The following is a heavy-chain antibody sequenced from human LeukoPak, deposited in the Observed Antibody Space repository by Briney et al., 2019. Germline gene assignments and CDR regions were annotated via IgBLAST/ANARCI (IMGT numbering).Heavy chain of an antibody. Sequence: GGSLRLSCAASGFTFSSYAMSWVRQAPGKGLEWVSAISGSGGSTYYADSVKGRFTISRDNSKNTLYLQMNCLRAEDTAVYYCAKDPGYDYVWGSYRTVTWGQGTLVTVSS. CDR1: GFTFSSYA. D-gene: IGHD3-16*02. CDR3: AKDPGYDYVWGSYRTVT. J-gene: IGHJ4*02. CDR2: ISGSGGST. V-gene: IGHV3-23*01.